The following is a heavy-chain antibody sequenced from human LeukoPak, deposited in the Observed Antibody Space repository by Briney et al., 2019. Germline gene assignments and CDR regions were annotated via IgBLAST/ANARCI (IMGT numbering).Heavy chain of an antibody. CDR2: IRSKAYGGTT. J-gene: IGHJ6*03. Sequence: GGSLRLSCTASGFTFGDYAMSWVRQAPGKGLEWVGFIRSKAYGGTTEYAASVEGRFSISRDDSKSIAYLQMNSLKTEDTAVYYCTRDRLVAGYYYMDVWGKGTTVTVSS. CDR3: TRDRLVAGYYYMDV. D-gene: IGHD2-2*01. V-gene: IGHV3-49*04. CDR1: GFTFGDYA.